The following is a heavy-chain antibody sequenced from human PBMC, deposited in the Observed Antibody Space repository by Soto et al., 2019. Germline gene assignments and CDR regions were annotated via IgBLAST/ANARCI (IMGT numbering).Heavy chain of an antibody. V-gene: IGHV3-23*01. CDR2: IYGGGNGP. Sequence: EVQVLESGGGLVQPGGSLRLSCAATGFTFSDFAMSWVRQAPGEGLEWVSRIYGGGNGPHYADSVKGRVTISRDNSKNTLYLQMNSLRAEDKAVYYCAKMEGMDTWAYSFDYWGQGTLVTVSS. J-gene: IGHJ4*02. CDR3: AKMEGMDTWAYSFDY. D-gene: IGHD5-18*01. CDR1: GFTFSDFA.